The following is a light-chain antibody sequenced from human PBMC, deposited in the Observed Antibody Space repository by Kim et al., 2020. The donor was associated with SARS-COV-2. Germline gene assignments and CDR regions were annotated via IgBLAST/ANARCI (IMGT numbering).Light chain of an antibody. CDR3: QHYYRSAPNT. CDR1: QDINYS. V-gene: IGKV1-NL1*01. J-gene: IGKJ5*01. CDR2: AVH. Sequence: DIQMTQSPSSLSASVGDRVTITCRASQDINYSLAWYQQKPGKAPKVLLYAVHILESGVPSRFSGSGSGTEYTLTISSLQPEDSATYYCQHYYRSAPNTFGQGTRLEIK.